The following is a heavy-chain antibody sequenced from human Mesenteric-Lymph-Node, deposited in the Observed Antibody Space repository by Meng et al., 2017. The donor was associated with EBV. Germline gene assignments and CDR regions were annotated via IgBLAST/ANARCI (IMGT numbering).Heavy chain of an antibody. J-gene: IGHJ4*02. V-gene: IGHV4-59*07. D-gene: IGHD3-10*01. CDR2: ISYSANT. CDR3: ARSRGYFDSGSRDFDH. Sequence: VPLQESGQRPVNPSGTSSLTCSVPGISISSAFWSWFRQPPGKGLEWIGYISYSANTKYNPSLKSRVTISVDTSKNHFSMRLTSVTAADTAVYYCARSRGYFDSGSRDFDHWGQGTLVTVSS. CDR1: GISISSAF.